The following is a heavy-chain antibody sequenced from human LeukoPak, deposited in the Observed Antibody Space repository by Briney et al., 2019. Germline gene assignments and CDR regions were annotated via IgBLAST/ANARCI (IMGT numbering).Heavy chain of an antibody. Sequence: PSETLSLTCTVSGYSISSGYYWGWIRQPPGKGLEWIGSIYHSGSTYYNPSLKSQVTISVDTSKNQFSLKLSSVTAADTAVYYCARSWSSSWYDSRRFDPWGQGTLVTVSS. V-gene: IGHV4-38-2*02. J-gene: IGHJ5*02. CDR1: GYSISSGYY. CDR3: ARSWSSSWYDSRRFDP. CDR2: IYHSGST. D-gene: IGHD6-13*01.